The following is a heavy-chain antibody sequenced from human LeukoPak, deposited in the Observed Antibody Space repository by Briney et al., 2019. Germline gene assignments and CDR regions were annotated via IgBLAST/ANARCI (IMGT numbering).Heavy chain of an antibody. CDR3: ARGLGKPLYCSSTSCYGNWFDP. D-gene: IGHD2-2*01. J-gene: IGHJ5*02. V-gene: IGHV4-34*01. CDR2: INHSGST. Sequence: PSETLSLTCAVYGGSFSGYYWGWIRQPPGKGLEWIGEINHSGSTNYNPSLKSRVTISVDTSKNQFSLKLSSVTAADTAVYYCARGLGKPLYCSSTSCYGNWFDPWGQGTLVTVSS. CDR1: GGSFSGYY.